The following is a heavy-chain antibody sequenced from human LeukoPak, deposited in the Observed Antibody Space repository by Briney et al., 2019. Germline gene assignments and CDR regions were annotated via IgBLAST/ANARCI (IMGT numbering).Heavy chain of an antibody. CDR2: IKSKTDGGTT. J-gene: IGHJ4*02. CDR3: TKRGTAADTSDY. CDR1: GFTFSNAW. Sequence: GGSLRLSCAASGFTFSNAWMSWVRQAPGKGLEWVGRIKSKTDGGTTDYAAPVKGRFTISRDDSKNMAYLQMNSLKTEDTAVYYCTKRGTAADTSDYWGQGTLVTVSS. D-gene: IGHD6-13*01. V-gene: IGHV3-15*01.